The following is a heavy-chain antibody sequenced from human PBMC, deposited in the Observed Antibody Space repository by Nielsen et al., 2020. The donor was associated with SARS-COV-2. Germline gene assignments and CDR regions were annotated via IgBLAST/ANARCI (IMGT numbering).Heavy chain of an antibody. CDR3: ARSVDASVGGAFDI. V-gene: IGHV4-59*01. Sequence: SETLSLTCTVSGASLNSYYWSWVRQPPGKGLEWIGYVIYSGVSTNYSPSVRGVTISVDTSKNQFSLRLNSVTAADTALYYCARSVDASVGGAFDIWGQGKMVTVSS. CDR2: VIYSGVST. D-gene: IGHD3-10*01. J-gene: IGHJ3*02. CDR1: GASLNSYY.